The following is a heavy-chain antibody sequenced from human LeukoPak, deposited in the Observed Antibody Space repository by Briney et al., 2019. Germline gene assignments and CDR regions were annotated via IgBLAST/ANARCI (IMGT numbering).Heavy chain of an antibody. CDR2: ISSSSSYI. Sequence: KSGGSLRLSCAASGFTFSSYSMNWVRQAPGKGLEWVSSISSSSSYIYYADSVKGRFTISRDNAKNSLYLQMNSLRAEDTAVYYCASSVVAAPSFDYWGQGTLVTVSS. CDR1: GFTFSSYS. V-gene: IGHV3-21*01. CDR3: ASSVVAAPSFDY. J-gene: IGHJ4*02. D-gene: IGHD2-15*01.